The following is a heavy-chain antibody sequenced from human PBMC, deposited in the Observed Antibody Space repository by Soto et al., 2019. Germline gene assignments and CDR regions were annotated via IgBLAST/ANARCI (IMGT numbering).Heavy chain of an antibody. Sequence: ASVKVSCKASGYTFTSSAMHWVRQAPGQRLEWIGWSNVGNGNSNYSQKLQDRVTITRDPSTSIAYMELTSLRSEDPPVYYCAGDTAPSDVWGQGTTVTVSS. V-gene: IGHV1-3*01. D-gene: IGHD4-17*01. CDR1: GYTFTSSA. J-gene: IGHJ6*02. CDR2: SNVGNGNS. CDR3: AGDTAPSDV.